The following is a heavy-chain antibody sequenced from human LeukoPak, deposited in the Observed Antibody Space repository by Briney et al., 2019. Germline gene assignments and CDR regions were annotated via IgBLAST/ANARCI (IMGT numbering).Heavy chain of an antibody. CDR1: GFTFSSSA. CDR2: ISASAGST. Sequence: GGSLRLSCAASGFTFSSSAMSWVRQAPRQRLEWVSTISASAGSTFFADSVKGRFTISRDNSKNTLYLKMSSLRVEDTAIYYRALILGRVATMTYLDYWGQGTLVTVSS. V-gene: IGHV3-23*01. D-gene: IGHD5-12*01. CDR3: ALILGRVATMTYLDY. J-gene: IGHJ4*02.